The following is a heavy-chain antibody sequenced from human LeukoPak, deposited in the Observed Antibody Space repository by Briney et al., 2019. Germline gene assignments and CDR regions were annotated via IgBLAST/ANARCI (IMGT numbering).Heavy chain of an antibody. V-gene: IGHV4-61*02. D-gene: IGHD4-23*01. CDR1: GDSINRGGYY. Sequence: SDTLSLTCTVSGDSINRGGYYWSWFRQPAGKSLECIGRLYTSGNSNYNPSLKSRGTISLDTSNNQFSLDLTSVTAADTAIYFCARLTPPFREFTEDAFDIWGQGTVVTVAS. CDR2: LYTSGNS. CDR3: ARLTPPFREFTEDAFDI. J-gene: IGHJ3*02.